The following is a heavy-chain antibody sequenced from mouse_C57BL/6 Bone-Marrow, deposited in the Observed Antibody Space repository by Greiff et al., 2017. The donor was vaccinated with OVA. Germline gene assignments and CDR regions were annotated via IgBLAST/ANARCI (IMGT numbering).Heavy chain of an antibody. CDR1: GFTFSDAW. D-gene: IGHD1-1*01. CDR2: IRNKANNHAT. J-gene: IGHJ4*01. CDR3: TGGTGSSYDYAMDY. Sequence: EVMLVESGGGLVQPGGSMKLSCAASGFTFSDAWMDWVRQSPEKGLEWVAEIRNKANNHATYYAESVKGRFNISRDDSKSSVYLQMNSLRAEDTGIYYCTGGTGSSYDYAMDYWGQGTSVTVSS. V-gene: IGHV6-6*01.